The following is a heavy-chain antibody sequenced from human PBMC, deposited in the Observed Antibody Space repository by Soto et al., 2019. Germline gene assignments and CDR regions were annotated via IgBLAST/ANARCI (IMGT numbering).Heavy chain of an antibody. D-gene: IGHD2-2*01. CDR1: GLTFSSYG. J-gene: IGHJ4*02. CDR3: TTGALPVGYCSSTSCYDFDY. Sequence: PGGSLRLSCAASGLTFSSYGMHWVRQAPGKGLEWVAVIWHDGSNKYYADSVKGRFTISRDNSKNTLYLQMNSLKTEDTAVYYCTTGALPVGYCSSTSCYDFDYWGQGTLVTVSS. V-gene: IGHV3-33*01. CDR2: IWHDGSNK.